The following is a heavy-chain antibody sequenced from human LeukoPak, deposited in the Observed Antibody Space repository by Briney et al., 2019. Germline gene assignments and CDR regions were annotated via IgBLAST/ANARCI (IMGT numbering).Heavy chain of an antibody. D-gene: IGHD5-12*01. CDR1: GGSISSSSYY. J-gene: IGHJ4*02. V-gene: IGHV4-39*01. CDR2: IYYSGST. CDR3: ASRGATSAD. Sequence: PSETLSLSCTVSGGSISSSSYYWGWIRPPPGKGLEWNGNIYYSGSTYYDPSLRSPVTISVDTSKNQFSMKLSSVTAADTGVYFCASRGATSADWGQG.